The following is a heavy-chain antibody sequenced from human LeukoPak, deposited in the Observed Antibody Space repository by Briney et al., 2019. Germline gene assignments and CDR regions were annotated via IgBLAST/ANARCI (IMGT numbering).Heavy chain of an antibody. CDR3: ARLVAARLSWFDP. Sequence: ASVTVSFKASGYTFTSYDINWVRQATGQGLEWMGWMNPNSGNTGYAQKFQGRVTMTRNTSTSTAYMELSSLRSEDTAVYYCARLVAARLSWFDPWGQGTLVTVSS. D-gene: IGHD6-6*01. CDR2: MNPNSGNT. CDR1: GYTFTSYD. J-gene: IGHJ5*02. V-gene: IGHV1-8*01.